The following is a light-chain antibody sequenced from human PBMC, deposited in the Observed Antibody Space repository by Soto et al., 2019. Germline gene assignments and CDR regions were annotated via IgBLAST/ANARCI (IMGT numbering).Light chain of an antibody. CDR2: KAS. J-gene: IGKJ1*01. CDR3: QQYNSPKSLWT. CDR1: QSISSW. V-gene: IGKV1-5*03. Sequence: DIQMTQSPSTLSASVGDRVTITCRASQSISSWLAWYQQKPGKAPKLLIYKASSLESGVPSRFSGSGSGTEFTLTISSLQPDDFATYYCQQYNSPKSLWTFGQGTKVEIK.